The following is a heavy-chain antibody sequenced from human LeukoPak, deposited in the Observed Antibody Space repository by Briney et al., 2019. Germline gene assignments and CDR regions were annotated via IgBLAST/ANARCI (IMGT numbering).Heavy chain of an antibody. CDR3: AGIRGREPPYCSGGSCYSDPY. CDR1: GFTFSAYY. Sequence: PGGSLRLSCTGSGFTFSAYYMSWIRQAPGKGRMWVSYISSLSSNKYYADSVKGRFTISRDNAKNSLYLQMDSLRADDTAVYYCAGIRGREPPYCSGGSCYSDPYWGQGTLVTVSS. D-gene: IGHD2-15*01. V-gene: IGHV3-11*04. CDR2: ISSLSSNK. J-gene: IGHJ4*02.